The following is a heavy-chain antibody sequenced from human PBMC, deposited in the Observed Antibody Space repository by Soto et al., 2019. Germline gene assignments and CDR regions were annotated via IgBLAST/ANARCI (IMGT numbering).Heavy chain of an antibody. CDR1: GGTFSSYA. CDR3: ASGYYDSRTPSHYYEGVY. J-gene: IGHJ4*02. V-gene: IGHV1-69*01. Sequence: QVQLVQSGAEVKKPGSSVKVSCKASGGTFSSYAISWARQAPGQGLEWMGGIIPIFGTANYAQKFQGRVTITADESTSTAYMELSSLRSEDTAVYYCASGYYDSRTPSHYYEGVYCGQGTLITVSS. D-gene: IGHD3-22*01. CDR2: IIPIFGTA.